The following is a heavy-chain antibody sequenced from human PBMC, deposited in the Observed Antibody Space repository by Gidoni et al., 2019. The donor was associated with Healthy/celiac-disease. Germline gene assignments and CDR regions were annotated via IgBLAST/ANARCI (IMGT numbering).Heavy chain of an antibody. Sequence: QVQLVQSGAEVKKPGSSVKVSCKASGGTFSSYAIRWGRQDPGQGLEWMGGIIPIFGTANDEQKLQGRVTITADESTSTAYMELSSLRSEDTAVYYCAGGYCSGGSCYQDLSSFYFDYWGQGTLVTVSS. CDR3: AGGYCSGGSCYQDLSSFYFDY. J-gene: IGHJ4*02. D-gene: IGHD2-15*01. V-gene: IGHV1-69*01. CDR1: GGTFSSYA. CDR2: IIPIFGTA.